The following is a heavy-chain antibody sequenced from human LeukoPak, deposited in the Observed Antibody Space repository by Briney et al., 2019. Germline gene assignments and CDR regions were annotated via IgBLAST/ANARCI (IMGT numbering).Heavy chain of an antibody. J-gene: IGHJ4*02. D-gene: IGHD4-17*01. CDR3: ARGYGDYVEQID. V-gene: IGHV4-59*01. CDR2: IYYSGST. CDR1: GGSISSYY. Sequence: SETLSLTCTVSGGSISSYYWSWIRQPPGKGLEWIGYIYYSGSTNYNPSLKSRVTISVDTSKNQFSLKLSSVTAADTAVYYCARGYGDYVEQIDWGQGTLVTVSS.